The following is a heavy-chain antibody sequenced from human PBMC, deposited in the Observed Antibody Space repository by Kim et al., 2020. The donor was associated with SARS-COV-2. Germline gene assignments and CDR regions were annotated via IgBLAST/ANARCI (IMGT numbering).Heavy chain of an antibody. CDR2: MNPNSGST. CDR1: GYTFTSYD. CDR3: ARFWGVGGSGSAWFDP. Sequence: ASVKVSCKSSGYTFTSYDINWVRQATGQGLEWMGWMNPNSGSTGYAQRFQGRVTMTRNTSVSTAYMELNSLRSGDTAVYYCARFWGVGGSGSAWFDPWGQGTQVAVSS. V-gene: IGHV1-8*01. D-gene: IGHD3-10*01. J-gene: IGHJ5*02.